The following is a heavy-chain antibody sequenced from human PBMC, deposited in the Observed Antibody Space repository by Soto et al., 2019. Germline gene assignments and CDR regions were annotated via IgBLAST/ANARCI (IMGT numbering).Heavy chain of an antibody. J-gene: IGHJ5*02. Sequence: SETLSLTCTVSGGSISSGGYSWSWIRQPPGKGLEWIGYIYHGSTYYNPSLKSRVTISVDRSKNQFSLKLSPVTAADTAVYYCARITYCGGDCYRGFDPWGQGTLVTVSS. CDR2: IYHGST. V-gene: IGHV4-30-2*01. D-gene: IGHD2-21*02. CDR1: GGSISSGGYS. CDR3: ARITYCGGDCYRGFDP.